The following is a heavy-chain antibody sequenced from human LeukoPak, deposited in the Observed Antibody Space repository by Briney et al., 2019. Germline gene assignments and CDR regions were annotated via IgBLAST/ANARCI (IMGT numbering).Heavy chain of an antibody. J-gene: IGHJ4*02. CDR2: ISRDGSRT. V-gene: IGHV3-64D*06. CDR3: ATGSGIYYDM. CDR1: GFIFSDHG. Sequence: GGSLRLSCSGSGFIFSDHGMHWVRQAPGNGLEQVSGISRDGSRTYNADSVKGRFIISRDNSKNTLYLQMSSLRPEDTAVYYCATGSGIYYDMWGQGTLVIVSS. D-gene: IGHD3-10*01.